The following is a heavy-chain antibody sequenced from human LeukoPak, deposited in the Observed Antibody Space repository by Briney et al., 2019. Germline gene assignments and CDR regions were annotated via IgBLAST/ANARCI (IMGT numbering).Heavy chain of an antibody. CDR3: ASWGGYYDSSGYYFHST. D-gene: IGHD3-22*01. Sequence: WASVKVSCKASGYTFTSYDINWVRQATGQGLEWMGWMNPNSGSTGYAQKFQGRVTMTRNTSISTAYMELSSLRSEDTAVYYCASWGGYYDSSGYYFHSTWGQGTLVTVSS. J-gene: IGHJ4*02. V-gene: IGHV1-8*01. CDR2: MNPNSGST. CDR1: GYTFTSYD.